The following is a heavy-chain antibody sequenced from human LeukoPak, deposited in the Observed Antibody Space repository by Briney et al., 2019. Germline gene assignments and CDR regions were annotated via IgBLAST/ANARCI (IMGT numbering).Heavy chain of an antibody. CDR2: IYYRGTT. Sequence: SETLSLTCSVSGGSVSTSSYSWGWIRQPPGEGLVWIGSIYYRGTTYYNPSLKSRVTMFVDASKNQFSLRLSSVTAADTAFYYCARLQYSSSSIDSWGRGTLVTVSS. D-gene: IGHD6-6*01. CDR3: ARLQYSSSSIDS. CDR1: GGSVSTSSYS. V-gene: IGHV4-39*01. J-gene: IGHJ4*02.